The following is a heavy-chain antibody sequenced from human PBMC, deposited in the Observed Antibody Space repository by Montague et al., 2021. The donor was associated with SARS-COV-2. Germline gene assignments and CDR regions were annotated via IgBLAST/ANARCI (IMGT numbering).Heavy chain of an antibody. Sequence: ETLSLTCTVSGGSISSYYWSWIRQPAGKGLEWIGRFYTTGNTNYNPSLKSRVTMSVDTSENQFSLKLSSVTAADTAVYYCARSTFYSSGWWDNWYFDLWGRGTLVTASS. CDR3: ARSTFYSSGWWDNWYFDL. D-gene: IGHD6-19*01. CDR2: FYTTGNT. CDR1: GGSISSYY. V-gene: IGHV4-4*07. J-gene: IGHJ2*01.